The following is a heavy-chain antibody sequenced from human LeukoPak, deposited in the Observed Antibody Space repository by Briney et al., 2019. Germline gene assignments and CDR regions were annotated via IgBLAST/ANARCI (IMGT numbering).Heavy chain of an antibody. Sequence: PGGSLRLSCAASGFTFSSYAMGCVRQTPGKGLEWVSCISSSGVNTYYADSVEGRFTISRDNSKNTLYLQMNSLRTEDTALYYCATMRGFPNWFGPWGQGALVTVSS. J-gene: IGHJ5*02. CDR3: ATMRGFPNWFGP. CDR2: ISSSGVNT. V-gene: IGHV3-23*01. CDR1: GFTFSSYA.